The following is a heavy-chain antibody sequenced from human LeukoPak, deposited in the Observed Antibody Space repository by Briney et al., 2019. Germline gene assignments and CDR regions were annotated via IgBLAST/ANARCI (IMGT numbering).Heavy chain of an antibody. CDR2: IGGDGVRT. Sequence: QPGVSLRLSCAASGFSFRDYAMSWVRQAPGKGLEWVSLIGGDGVRTYYADSVKGRFTISRDNSKNTLYLQMNSLRAEDTAVYYCARVTCSGGSCSNFDFWGQGTLVTVSS. CDR1: GFSFRDYA. V-gene: IGHV3-23*01. J-gene: IGHJ4*02. D-gene: IGHD2-15*01. CDR3: ARVTCSGGSCSNFDF.